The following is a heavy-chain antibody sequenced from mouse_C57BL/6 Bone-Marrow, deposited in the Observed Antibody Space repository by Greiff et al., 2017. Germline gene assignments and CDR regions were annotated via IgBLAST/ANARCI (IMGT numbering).Heavy chain of an antibody. V-gene: IGHV3-8*01. J-gene: IGHJ1*03. CDR1: GYSITSDY. CDR2: ISYSGST. D-gene: IGHD4-1*01. CDR3: ARYAAPGGQGYFDV. Sequence: VQLQQSGPGLAKPSQTLSLPCSVTGYSITSDYWNWIRKFPGNKLEYMGYISYSGSTYYNPSLKSRISITRDTSKNQYYLRLNSVTTEDTATYYCARYAAPGGQGYFDVWGTGTTVTVSS.